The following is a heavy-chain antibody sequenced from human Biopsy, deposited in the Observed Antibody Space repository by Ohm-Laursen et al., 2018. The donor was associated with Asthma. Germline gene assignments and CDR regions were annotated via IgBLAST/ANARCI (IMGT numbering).Heavy chain of an antibody. CDR3: ALSQDSGFDDHSPSWFDP. J-gene: IGHJ5*02. V-gene: IGHV2-5*02. CDR1: GFSLRTPGVG. Sequence: PTQTLTLTYSFSGFSLRTPGVGVGWIRQSPGKALEWLALIYWDDYNLFRPSLKRRLTITEDPSKNQVVPTMTKMDPVDSGTYYCALSQDSGFDDHSPSWFDPWGQGTLVTVSS. D-gene: IGHD3-9*01. CDR2: IYWDDYN.